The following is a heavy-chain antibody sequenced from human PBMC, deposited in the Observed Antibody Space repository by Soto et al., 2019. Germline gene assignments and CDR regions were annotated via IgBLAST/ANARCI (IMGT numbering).Heavy chain of an antibody. V-gene: IGHV1-69*06. J-gene: IGHJ6*02. CDR2: IIPIFATI. CDR1: GGTFREYA. Sequence: QLQLVQSGAEVKKPGSAVKVSCKASGGTFREYAISWVRQAPGQGLEWLGGIIPIFATINYAQNFQGRVTITADKSTSTAYMEVSSLRAGDTAVYYCGRGYCTSTTREDYYVMDVWGQGTTVTVTS. CDR3: GRGYCTSTTREDYYVMDV. D-gene: IGHD2-2*01.